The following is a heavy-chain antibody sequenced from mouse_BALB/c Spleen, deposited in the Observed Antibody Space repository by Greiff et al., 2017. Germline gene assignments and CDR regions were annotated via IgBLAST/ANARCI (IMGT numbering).Heavy chain of an antibody. D-gene: IGHD1-1*01. J-gene: IGHJ1*01. CDR2: INPSTGYT. V-gene: IGHV1-7*01. Sequence: QVQLQQSGAELAKPGASVKMSCKASGYTFTSYWMHWVKQRPGQGLEWIGYINPSTGYTEYNQKFKDKATLTADKSSSTAYMQLSSLTSEDSAVYYCARDTTGSSPRWYFDVWGAGTTVTVSS. CDR3: ARDTTGSSPRWYFDV. CDR1: GYTFTSYW.